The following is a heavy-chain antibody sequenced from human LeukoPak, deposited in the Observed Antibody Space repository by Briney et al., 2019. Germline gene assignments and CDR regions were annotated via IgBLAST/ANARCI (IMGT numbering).Heavy chain of an antibody. CDR3: AHLIHPYYYDRLFDY. J-gene: IGHJ4*02. Sequence: SGPTLVNPTQTLTLTCTFSGFSLSTSGVGVGWIRQPPGKALEWLALIYWDDDKRYSPSLKSRLTITKDTSKNQVVLTVTNMDPVDTATYYCAHLIHPYYYDRLFDYWGQGTLVTVSS. CDR1: GFSLSTSGVG. V-gene: IGHV2-5*02. D-gene: IGHD3-22*01. CDR2: IYWDDDK.